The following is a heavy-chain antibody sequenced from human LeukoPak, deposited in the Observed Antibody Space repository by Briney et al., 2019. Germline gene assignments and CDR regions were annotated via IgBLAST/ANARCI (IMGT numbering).Heavy chain of an antibody. V-gene: IGHV3-30*02. CDR2: IRFDVSNK. CDR1: EFTFSSYG. J-gene: IGHJ4*02. Sequence: PGGSLRLSCAASEFTFSSYGMHWVRQAPGKGLEWVAFIRFDVSNKYYAESVKGRFTISRDNSTHTLYLQMNSLRAEDTAVYYCAKGTKDYYGSGSFYLSRDHFISRWGQGTLVTVSS. CDR3: AKGTKDYYGSGSFYLSRDHFISR. D-gene: IGHD3-10*01.